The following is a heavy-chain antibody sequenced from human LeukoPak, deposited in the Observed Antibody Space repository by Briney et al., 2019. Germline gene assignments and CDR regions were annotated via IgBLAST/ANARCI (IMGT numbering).Heavy chain of an antibody. CDR1: GGSIRSSY. CDR2: TYNSGSN. CDR3: ARASPGAIYYYGMDV. D-gene: IGHD3-10*01. V-gene: IGHV4-59*01. Sequence: SETLSLTCAVSGGSIRSSYWSWIRQPQGKGLEWIGCTYNSGSNKYNPSLKSRVTISEATSKNQFSLKLSSVTAADTAVYYCARASPGAIYYYGMDVWGQGTTVTVSS. J-gene: IGHJ6*02.